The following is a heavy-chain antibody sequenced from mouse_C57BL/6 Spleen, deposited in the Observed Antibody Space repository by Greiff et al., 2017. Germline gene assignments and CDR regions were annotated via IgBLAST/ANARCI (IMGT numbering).Heavy chain of an antibody. CDR2: INPNYGTT. CDR1: GYSFTDYN. CDR3: AGAYYGSSYDAMDY. V-gene: IGHV1-39*01. J-gene: IGHJ4*01. Sequence: VQLQQSGPELAKPGASVKISCKASGYSFTDYNMNWVKQSNGKSLEWIGVINPNYGTTSYNQKFKGKATLTVDQSSSTAYMQLNSLTSEDSAVYYCAGAYYGSSYDAMDYWGQGTSVTVSS. D-gene: IGHD1-1*01.